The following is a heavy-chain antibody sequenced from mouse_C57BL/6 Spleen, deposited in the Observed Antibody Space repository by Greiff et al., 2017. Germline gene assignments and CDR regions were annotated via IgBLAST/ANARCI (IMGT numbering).Heavy chain of an antibody. J-gene: IGHJ3*01. CDR1: GYTFTDYY. D-gene: IGHD1-1*01. Sequence: VQLQQSGPELVKPGASVKISCKASGYTFTDYYMNWVKQSHGKSLEWIGDINPNNGGTSYNQKFKGKATLTVDKSSSTAYMALRSLTSEDSAVYYCARGCYYYGSSYGAYWGQGTLVTVSA. CDR3: ARGCYYYGSSYGAY. CDR2: INPNNGGT. V-gene: IGHV1-26*01.